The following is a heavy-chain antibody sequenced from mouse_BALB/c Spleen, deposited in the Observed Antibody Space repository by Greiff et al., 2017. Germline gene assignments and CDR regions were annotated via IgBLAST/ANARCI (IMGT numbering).Heavy chain of an antibody. D-gene: IGHD1-1*01. J-gene: IGHJ4*01. V-gene: IGHV5-9-4*01. CDR1: GFTFSSYA. CDR2: ISSGGSYT. CDR3: ARDNYGSSFYAMDY. Sequence: DVKLVESGGGLVKPGGSLKLSCAASGFTFSSYAMSWVRQSPEKRLEWVAEISSGGSYTYYPDTVTGRFTISRDNAKNTLYLEMSSLRSEDTAMYYCARDNYGSSFYAMDYWGQGTSVTVSS.